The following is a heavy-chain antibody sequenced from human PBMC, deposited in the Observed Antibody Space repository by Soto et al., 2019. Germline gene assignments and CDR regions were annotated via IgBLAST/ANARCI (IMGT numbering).Heavy chain of an antibody. CDR2: INGDGSST. J-gene: IGHJ4*02. D-gene: IGHD1-1*01. V-gene: IGHV3-74*01. Sequence: QLVESGGGLVQPGGSLRLSCVASGFTFSDYWIHWVRQAPGKGLVWVSRINGDGSSTNYADSVKGRFTISRDNAKNTLFLQMNSLRAEDTALYYCARDKAGTGDYWGQGTLVTVSS. CDR3: ARDKAGTGDY. CDR1: GFTFSDYW.